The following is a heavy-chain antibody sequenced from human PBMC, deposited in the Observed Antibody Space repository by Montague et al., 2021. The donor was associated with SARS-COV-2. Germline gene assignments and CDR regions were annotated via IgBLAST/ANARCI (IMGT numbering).Heavy chain of an antibody. J-gene: IGHJ4*02. V-gene: IGHV4-34*01. CDR2: INHSGST. Sequence: SETLSLTCVVYGGSFSGYYWSWIRQPPGKGLEWIGEINHSGSTNYNPSLKSRVTISVDTSKKQFSLRLNSVTAADTAVYYCARGGGYGYGALDYWGQGTLVTDS. CDR3: ARGGGYGYGALDY. CDR1: GGSFSGYY. D-gene: IGHD5-18*01.